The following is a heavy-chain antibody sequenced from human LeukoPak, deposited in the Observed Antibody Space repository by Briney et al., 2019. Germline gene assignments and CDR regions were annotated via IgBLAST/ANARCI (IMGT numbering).Heavy chain of an antibody. Sequence: GGPLRLSCAASGFTFSSYAMSWVRQAPGKGLEWVSAISGSGGSTYYADSVKGRFTISRDNSKNTLYLQMNSLRAEDTAVYYCAKDTYWDTAMVPFDYWGQGTLVTVSS. CDR2: ISGSGGST. J-gene: IGHJ4*02. CDR3: AKDTYWDTAMVPFDY. V-gene: IGHV3-23*01. D-gene: IGHD5-18*01. CDR1: GFTFSSYA.